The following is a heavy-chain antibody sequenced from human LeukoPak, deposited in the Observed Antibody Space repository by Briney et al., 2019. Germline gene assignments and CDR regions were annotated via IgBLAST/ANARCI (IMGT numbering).Heavy chain of an antibody. V-gene: IGHV5-51*01. CDR2: IFPGESDT. CDR3: ARVSRITMIVVVMGYFDY. CDR1: GYSFTSYW. D-gene: IGHD3-22*01. J-gene: IGHJ4*02. Sequence: GESLKISCKGSGYSFTSYWTGWVRQMPAKGLEWMGMIFPGESDTTYSPSLQGHVTISADKPISTAYLQWSSLKASDTAMYYCARVSRITMIVVVMGYFDYWGQGTLVTVSS.